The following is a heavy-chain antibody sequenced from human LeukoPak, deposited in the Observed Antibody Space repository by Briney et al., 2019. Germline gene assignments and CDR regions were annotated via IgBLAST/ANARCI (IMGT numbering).Heavy chain of an antibody. Sequence: ASLKVSCNASGYTFTSYGISWVRQAPGQGLGWMGWINDYNGHTNYAQKLQGRVTITTDRSTSTADMELRSLRSDETAVYYCARDERRFMIMFGGALDFWGQGTLVTVSS. D-gene: IGHD3-16*01. CDR1: GYTFTSYG. CDR3: ARDERRFMIMFGGALDF. CDR2: INDYNGHT. V-gene: IGHV1-18*01. J-gene: IGHJ4*02.